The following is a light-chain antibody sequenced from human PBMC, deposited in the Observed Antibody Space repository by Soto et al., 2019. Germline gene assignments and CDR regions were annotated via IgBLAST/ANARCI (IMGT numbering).Light chain of an antibody. J-gene: IGLJ1*01. CDR3: AAWDDSLNGRV. CDR1: NSNIGSNT. CDR2: YDN. Sequence: QSVLTQPPSASGTPGQRVTISCSGSNSNIGSNTVNWYQQLLGTAPKLLIYYDNLRPSGVPDRISGSKSGTSASLAISGLQSDDEADYYCAAWDDSLNGRVFGTGTKLTVL. V-gene: IGLV1-44*01.